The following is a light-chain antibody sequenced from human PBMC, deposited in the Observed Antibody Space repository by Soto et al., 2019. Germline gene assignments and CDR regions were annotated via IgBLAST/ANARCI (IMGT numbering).Light chain of an antibody. V-gene: IGLV7-43*01. CDR1: TGAVTTAYY. Sequence: QAVVTQEPSLTVSPGGKVTLTCASSTGAVTTAYYPSWFQQKPGQAPRSLIYSTIHKHSWTPARFSGSLLGGKAALTLSGVPPEDEDDYYCLLYNAGGRAFGGGTKLTVL. CDR2: STI. CDR3: LLYNAGGRA. J-gene: IGLJ2*01.